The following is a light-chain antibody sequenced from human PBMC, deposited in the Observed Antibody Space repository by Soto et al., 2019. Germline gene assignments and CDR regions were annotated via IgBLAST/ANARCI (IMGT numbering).Light chain of an antibody. CDR2: EVS. CDR1: SSDVGAYNY. CDR3: FSFTTDWTHV. V-gene: IGLV2-14*01. J-gene: IGLJ1*01. Sequence: QSALTQPASVSGSPGQSITISCTGISSDVGAYNYVSWFQQHPGKAPTLIISEVSNRPSGVSNRFSGSKSGNAASLTISGLQAEDEADYFCFSFTTDWTHVFGTGTKVTVL.